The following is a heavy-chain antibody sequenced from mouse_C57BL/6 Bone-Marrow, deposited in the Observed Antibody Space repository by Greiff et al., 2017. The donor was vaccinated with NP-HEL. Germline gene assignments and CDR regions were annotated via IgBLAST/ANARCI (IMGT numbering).Heavy chain of an antibody. CDR1: GYTFTSYW. CDR3: ARDDGYYVAY. CDR2: IDPSDSYT. Sequence: QVQLQQPGAEPVMPGASVKLSCKASGYTFTSYWMHWVKQRPGQGLEWIGEIDPSDSYTNYNQKFKGKSTLTVDKSSSTAYMQLSSLTSEDSAVYYCARDDGYYVAYWGQGTLVTVSA. D-gene: IGHD2-3*01. V-gene: IGHV1-69*01. J-gene: IGHJ3*01.